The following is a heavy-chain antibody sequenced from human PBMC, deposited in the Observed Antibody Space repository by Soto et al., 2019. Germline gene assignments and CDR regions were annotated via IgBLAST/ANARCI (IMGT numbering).Heavy chain of an antibody. D-gene: IGHD3-9*01. CDR3: AREAVWQPYFYL. J-gene: IGHJ2*01. CDR2: ISSSSSYT. V-gene: IGHV3-21*01. CDR1: GFTSSSYN. Sequence: EVQLVESGGGLVKPGGSLRLSCAASGFTSSSYNMNWVRQAPGKGLEWVSSISSSSSYTYFADSVKGRLTISRDNAKNSLYLQMNSLRAEDTAVYYCAREAVWQPYFYLWGPGTLVTVSS.